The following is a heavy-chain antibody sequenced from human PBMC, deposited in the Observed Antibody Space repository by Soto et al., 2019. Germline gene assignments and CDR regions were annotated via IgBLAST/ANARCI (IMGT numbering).Heavy chain of an antibody. D-gene: IGHD3-22*01. V-gene: IGHV3-53*01. CDR1: GFTVSSNY. Sequence: EVQLVESGGGVIQPGGSLRLSCAASGFTVSSNYMSWVRQAPGKGLEWVSVIYSGGSTYYADSVKGRFTISRDNSKNTLYLQMNSLRAEDTAVYYCARNYYDSGGGFDYWGQGTLVTVSS. CDR3: ARNYYDSGGGFDY. J-gene: IGHJ4*02. CDR2: IYSGGST.